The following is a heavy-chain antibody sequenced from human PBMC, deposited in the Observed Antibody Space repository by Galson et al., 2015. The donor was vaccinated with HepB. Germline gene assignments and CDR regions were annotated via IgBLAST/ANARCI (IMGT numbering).Heavy chain of an antibody. Sequence: SLRLSCAASGFTFSASAFHWVRQASGKGLEWVGRIRSKANGHATAYGASVQGRFTIYRDDLKNTAYLQMNSLKTEDTAVYYCTRPTRNMAAAVPGDSWGQGTLVIVSS. D-gene: IGHD6-13*01. CDR3: TRPTRNMAAAVPGDS. CDR1: GFTFSASA. CDR2: IRSKANGHAT. J-gene: IGHJ4*02. V-gene: IGHV3-73*01.